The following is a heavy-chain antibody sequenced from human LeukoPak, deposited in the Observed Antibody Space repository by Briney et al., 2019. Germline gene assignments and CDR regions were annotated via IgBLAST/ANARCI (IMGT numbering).Heavy chain of an antibody. Sequence: ASVNVSCKVSGYTLTELSMHWVRQAPGKGLEWMGGFDPEDGETIYAQKFQGRVTMTEDTSTDTAYMELSSLRSEDTAVYYCARGRIVVVPAAIFQFDPWGQGTLVTVSS. CDR2: FDPEDGET. V-gene: IGHV1-24*01. J-gene: IGHJ5*02. D-gene: IGHD2-2*01. CDR1: GYTLTELS. CDR3: ARGRIVVVPAAIFQFDP.